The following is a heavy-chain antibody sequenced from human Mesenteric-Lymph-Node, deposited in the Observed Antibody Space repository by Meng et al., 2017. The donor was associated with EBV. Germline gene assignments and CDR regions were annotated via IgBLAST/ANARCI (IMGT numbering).Heavy chain of an antibody. V-gene: IGHV4-39*07. CDR2: IYYSGST. J-gene: IGHJ4*02. Sequence: QLQLQESGPGLVKPSETLSLTCTVSGGPISSSSYYWGWIRQPPGKGLEWIGSIYYSGSTKYNPSLKSRVTVSVDTSKNQFSLKLSSVTAADTAVYYCARGQWTRPRISRGSGSSYFDYWGQGTLVTVSS. D-gene: IGHD3-10*01. CDR1: GGPISSSSYY. CDR3: ARGQWTRPRISRGSGSSYFDY.